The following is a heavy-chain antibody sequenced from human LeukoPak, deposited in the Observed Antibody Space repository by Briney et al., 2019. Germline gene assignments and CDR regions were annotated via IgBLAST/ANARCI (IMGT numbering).Heavy chain of an antibody. CDR3: ARGAMAAAGLNWFDP. V-gene: IGHV4-59*08. D-gene: IGHD6-13*01. CDR1: GGSIRSHY. Sequence: SETLSLTCSVSGGSIRSHYWSWIRQPPGKGLEWIGYIYYSGSTNYNPSLKSRVTISVDTSKNQFSLKLSSVTAADTAVYYCARGAMAAAGLNWFDPWGQGTLVTVSS. J-gene: IGHJ5*02. CDR2: IYYSGST.